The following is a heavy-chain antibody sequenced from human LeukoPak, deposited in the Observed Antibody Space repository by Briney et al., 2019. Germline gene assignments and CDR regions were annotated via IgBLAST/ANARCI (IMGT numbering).Heavy chain of an antibody. V-gene: IGHV3-23*01. D-gene: IGHD3-16*02. CDR1: GFTFNNYA. Sequence: GGSLRLSCAASGFTFNNYAMSWVRQAPGKGLEWVSTISGSDDNTYYADSVKGRFTISRDNSKNTLYLQMNSLRAEDTAVYYCANPKTLWGSYPAWGQGTLVTVSS. CDR2: ISGSDDNT. CDR3: ANPKTLWGSYPA. J-gene: IGHJ5*02.